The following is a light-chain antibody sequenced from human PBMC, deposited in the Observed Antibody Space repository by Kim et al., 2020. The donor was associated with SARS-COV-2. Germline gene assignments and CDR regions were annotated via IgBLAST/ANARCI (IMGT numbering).Light chain of an antibody. V-gene: IGKV3-20*01. CDR1: QSISTN. J-gene: IGKJ1*01. CDR3: HQYAGAPWT. CDR2: GAS. Sequence: PGERATLSCRASQSISTNVVWTQHKPGHSPRLLIYGASSRATGIPDRFSGSGSGTDFTLTITGLEPEDFAVYYCHQYAGAPWTLGQGTKVDIK.